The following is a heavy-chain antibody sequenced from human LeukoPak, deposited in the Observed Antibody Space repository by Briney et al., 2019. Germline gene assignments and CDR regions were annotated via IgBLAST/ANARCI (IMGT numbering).Heavy chain of an antibody. V-gene: IGHV3-23*01. CDR1: GFTFSSYG. CDR3: AKLSGSSPLYAMDV. CDR2: ISGSGYNT. J-gene: IGHJ6*02. Sequence: GGSLRLSCAASGFTFSSYGMSWVRQAPGKGLEWVSAISGSGYNTYYADSVTGRFTISRDNSKNTLYLQMNSLRAEDTAVYYCAKLSGSSPLYAMDVWGQGTTVTVSS. D-gene: IGHD2-15*01.